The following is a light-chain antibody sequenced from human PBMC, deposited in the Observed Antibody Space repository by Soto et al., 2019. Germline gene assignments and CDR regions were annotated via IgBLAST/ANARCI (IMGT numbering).Light chain of an antibody. CDR2: SNN. J-gene: IGLJ1*01. CDR3: AAWDDSLNGYV. CDR1: SPNIGSNT. V-gene: IGLV1-44*01. Sequence: SVLPQPASAYGTPRQRVTLSCFCSSPNIGSNTVNWYQQLPGTAPKLLIYSNNQRPSGVPDRFSGSKSGTSASLAISGLQSEDEADYYCAAWDDSLNGYVFGTGTKVTVL.